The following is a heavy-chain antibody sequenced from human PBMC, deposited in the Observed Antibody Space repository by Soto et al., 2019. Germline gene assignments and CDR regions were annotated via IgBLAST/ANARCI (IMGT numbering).Heavy chain of an antibody. V-gene: IGHV1-58*01. D-gene: IGHD2-2*01. CDR1: GFTFSDSA. Sequence: SVKVSCKVSGFTFSDSAVQWVRQARGQGLEWIGWIVAGSGNTNYAQKFQERVTITRDMSTSTAYMVLSSLRSDDTAVYYCAAGRTGGSYYGMDVWGQGTTVTVS. CDR2: IVAGSGNT. J-gene: IGHJ6*02. CDR3: AAGRTGGSYYGMDV.